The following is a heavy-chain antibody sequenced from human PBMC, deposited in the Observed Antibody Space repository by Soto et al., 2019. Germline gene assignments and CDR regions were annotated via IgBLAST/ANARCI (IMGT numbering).Heavy chain of an antibody. J-gene: IGHJ6*02. V-gene: IGHV1-18*04. D-gene: IGHD3-10*01. CDR1: GYTFTSYG. CDR2: ISAYNGNT. Sequence: QVQLVQSGAEVKKPGASVKVSCKASGYTFTSYGISWVRQAPGQGLEWMGWISAYNGNTNYAQKLQGRVTMTTDTSKSTAYMELRSLRSDDTAVYYCAREFYYYGSGSYDYYYYGMDVWGQGTTVTVSS. CDR3: AREFYYYGSGSYDYYYYGMDV.